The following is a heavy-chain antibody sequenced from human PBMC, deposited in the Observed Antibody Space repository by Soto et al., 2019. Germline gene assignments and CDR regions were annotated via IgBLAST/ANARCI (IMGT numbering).Heavy chain of an antibody. D-gene: IGHD3-3*01. J-gene: IGHJ6*02. V-gene: IGHV1-69*12. Sequence: QAQLVQSGAEVKKPGSSVKVSCKASGGTFSSYAISWVRQAPGQGLEWMGGIIPIFGTANYAQKFQGRVTITADESTSTAYMELSSLRSEDTAVYYCARGQFTIFGVVSPYYYGMDVWGQGTTVTVSS. CDR2: IIPIFGTA. CDR1: GGTFSSYA. CDR3: ARGQFTIFGVVSPYYYGMDV.